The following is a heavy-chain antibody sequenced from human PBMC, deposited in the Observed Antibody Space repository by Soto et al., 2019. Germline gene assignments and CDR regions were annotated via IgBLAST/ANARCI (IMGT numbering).Heavy chain of an antibody. Sequence: EVQLVETGGGLIQPGGSLRLSCAASGFTVSSKFMSWVRQAPGKGLEWVSVLYSGGTTQYADSVKGRFTISRDNSKNTXXXXXXXXXXXXXXFXYCCSGAKHLWFIFDNWGPGALVTVSS. CDR1: GFTVSSKF. V-gene: IGHV3-53*02. J-gene: IGHJ4*02. D-gene: IGHD2-21*02. CDR3: CSGAKHLWFIFDN. CDR2: LYSGGTT.